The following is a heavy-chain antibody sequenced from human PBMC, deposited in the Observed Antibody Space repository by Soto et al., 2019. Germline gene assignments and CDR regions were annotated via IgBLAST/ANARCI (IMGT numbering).Heavy chain of an antibody. V-gene: IGHV2-5*02. D-gene: IGHD3-16*01. CDR2: ISGDDEK. J-gene: IGHJ6*02. CDR1: GFSLITGGVS. CDR3: SHRRGMIMDV. Sequence: QITLKESGPTQVKPTQTLTLTCTFSGFSLITGGVSVAWIRQPPGKALEWLALISGDDEKRYSPSLSSRLTITKDTTKNQVVFTMTNMDPLDTATYYCSHRRGMIMDVWGQGTKVTVSS.